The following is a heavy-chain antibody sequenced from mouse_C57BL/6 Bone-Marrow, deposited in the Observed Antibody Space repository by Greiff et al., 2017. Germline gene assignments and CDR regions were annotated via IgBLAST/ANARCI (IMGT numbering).Heavy chain of an antibody. CDR3: ARGLPYYFDY. CDR2: INPSRGYT. D-gene: IGHD2-2*01. V-gene: IGHV1-4*01. CDR1: GYTFTSYT. Sequence: VQLQQSGAELARPGASVKMSCKASGYTFTSYTMHWVKQRPGQGLEWIGYINPSRGYTKYNQKFKDKATFTADTSSNTAYMQLSSLTTEDSAIYCCARGLPYYFDYWGQGTTLTVSS. J-gene: IGHJ2*01.